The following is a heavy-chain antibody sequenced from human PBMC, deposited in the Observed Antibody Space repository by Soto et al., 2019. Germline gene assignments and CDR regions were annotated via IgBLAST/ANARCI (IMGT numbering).Heavy chain of an antibody. CDR2: ISYDGSNK. Sequence: QVQLVESGGGVVQPGRSLRLSCAASGFTFSSYGMHWVRQAPGKGLEWVAVISYDGSNKYYADSVKGRFTISRDNSKNTLYRQMNSLRAEDTAVYYCAKDQIAVAAFFGAFDIWGQGTMVTVSS. CDR3: AKDQIAVAAFFGAFDI. D-gene: IGHD6-19*01. V-gene: IGHV3-30*18. CDR1: GFTFSSYG. J-gene: IGHJ3*02.